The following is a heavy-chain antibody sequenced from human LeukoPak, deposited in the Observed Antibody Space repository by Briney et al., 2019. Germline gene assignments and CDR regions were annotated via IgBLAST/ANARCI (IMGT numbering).Heavy chain of an antibody. J-gene: IGHJ2*01. CDR1: GGSISSYY. V-gene: IGHV4-59*08. Sequence: SETLSLTCTVSGGSISSYYWSWIRQPPGKGLEWIGYIYYSGSTNYNPSLKSRVTISVDTSKNQFSLKLSSVAAADTAVYYCARHEAPGHFDLWGRGPLVTVSS. CDR2: IYYSGST. CDR3: ARHEAPGHFDL.